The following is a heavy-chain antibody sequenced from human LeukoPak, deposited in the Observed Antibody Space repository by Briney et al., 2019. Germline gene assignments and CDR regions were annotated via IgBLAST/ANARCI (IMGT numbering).Heavy chain of an antibody. V-gene: IGHV1-18*01. D-gene: IGHD3-22*01. CDR2: ISAYNGNT. J-gene: IGHJ3*02. Sequence: ASVKVSCKASGYTFTSYGISWVRQAPGQGLEWMGWISAYNGNTNYAQKLQGRATMTTDTSTSTAYMELRSLRSDDTAVYYCARAFVRYYDNWGAFDIWGQGTMVTVSS. CDR1: GYTFTSYG. CDR3: ARAFVRYYDNWGAFDI.